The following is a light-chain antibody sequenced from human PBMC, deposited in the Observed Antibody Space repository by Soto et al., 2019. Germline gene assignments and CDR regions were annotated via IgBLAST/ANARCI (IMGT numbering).Light chain of an antibody. CDR2: EVS. V-gene: IGLV2-14*01. CDR3: SSYSLRTDYL. CDR1: SSDVGGYDY. J-gene: IGLJ1*01. Sequence: QSVLTQPASVSGSPGQSITISCTGTSSDVGGYDYVSWYQLHPGKAPKLMVFEVSNRPSGVSYRFSGSKSGNTASLTISGLQAEDEADYFCSSYSLRTDYLFGTGTKVTVL.